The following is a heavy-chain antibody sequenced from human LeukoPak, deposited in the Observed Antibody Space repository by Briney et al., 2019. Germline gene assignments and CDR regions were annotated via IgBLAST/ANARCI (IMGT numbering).Heavy chain of an antibody. CDR3: ARATVPAAIVYFDY. J-gene: IGHJ4*02. D-gene: IGHD2-2*01. V-gene: IGHV1-69*13. CDR2: IIPIFGTA. CDR1: GGTFRSYA. Sequence: ASVKVSCKASGGTFRSYAISWVRQAPGQGLEWMGGIIPIFGTANYAQKFQGRVTITADESTSTAYMELSSLRSEDTAVYYCARATVPAAIVYFDYWGQGTLVTVSS.